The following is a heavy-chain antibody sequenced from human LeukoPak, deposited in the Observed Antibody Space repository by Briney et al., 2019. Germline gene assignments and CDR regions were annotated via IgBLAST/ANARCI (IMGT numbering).Heavy chain of an antibody. Sequence: ASETLSLTCSVSGGSITAYYWSWIRQAAGKVLEWMGRIYTSGNTAYNPSLRSRVTMSVDTSKNQLSLNLYSVTAADTAVYYCARSGGSGTYYDGSFDYWGQGTLVSVSS. CDR3: ARSGGSGTYYDGSFDY. CDR1: GGSITAYY. D-gene: IGHD1-26*01. J-gene: IGHJ4*02. CDR2: IYTSGNT. V-gene: IGHV4-4*07.